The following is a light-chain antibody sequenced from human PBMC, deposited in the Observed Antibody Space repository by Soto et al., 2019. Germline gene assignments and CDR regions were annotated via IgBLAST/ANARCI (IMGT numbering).Light chain of an antibody. CDR1: SSDVGIYNY. J-gene: IGLJ3*02. V-gene: IGLV2-14*01. CDR2: EVY. Sequence: QSVLTQPASVSGSPGQSITISCTGTSSDVGIYNYVSWYQQHPGKAPKLIICEVYNRPSGVSNRFSGSKSGNTASLTISGLRAYDEADYYCPAFTTSCMWVFGAGTKVTVL. CDR3: PAFTTSCMWV.